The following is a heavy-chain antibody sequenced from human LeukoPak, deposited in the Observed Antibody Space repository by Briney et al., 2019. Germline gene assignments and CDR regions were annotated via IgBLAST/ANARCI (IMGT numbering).Heavy chain of an antibody. J-gene: IGHJ1*01. CDR1: GFTFSSYA. V-gene: IGHV4-34*01. CDR2: INHSGST. Sequence: PGGSLRLSCAASGFTFSSYAMSWTRQPPGKGLEWIGEINHSGSTNYNPSLKSRVTISVDTSKNQFSLKLSSVTAADTAVYYCARGRIAVAGKGYFQHWGQGTLVTVSS. D-gene: IGHD6-19*01. CDR3: ARGRIAVAGKGYFQH.